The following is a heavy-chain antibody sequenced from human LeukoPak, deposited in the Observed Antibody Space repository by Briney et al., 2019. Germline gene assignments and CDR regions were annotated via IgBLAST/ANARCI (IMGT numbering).Heavy chain of an antibody. D-gene: IGHD3-10*01. CDR3: ARDRGTWFGPPGAFDI. CDR2: INHSGST. Sequence: PSETLSLTCAVYGGSFSGYYWSWIRQPPGKGLEWIGEINHSGSTNYNPSLKSRVTISVDTSKNQFSLKLSSVTAADTAVYYCARDRGTWFGPPGAFDIWGQGTMVTVSS. J-gene: IGHJ3*02. CDR1: GGSFSGYY. V-gene: IGHV4-34*01.